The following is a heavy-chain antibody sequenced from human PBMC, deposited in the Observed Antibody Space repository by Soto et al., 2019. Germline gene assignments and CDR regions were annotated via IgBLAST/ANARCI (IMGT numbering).Heavy chain of an antibody. V-gene: IGHV1-3*01. CDR3: PRARPCSAGSCYNWFDP. CDR2: INAGNGNT. CDR1: GSPFTSYA. Sequence: GXSVKVSSTASGSPFTSYAMHWVRQAAGQRLEWMGWINAGNGNTKYSQKFQCRVTITRDTSASTAYMELSSLRSEDTAVYYCPRARPCSAGSCYNWFDPCGQRTLVSVSS. D-gene: IGHD2-15*01. J-gene: IGHJ5*02.